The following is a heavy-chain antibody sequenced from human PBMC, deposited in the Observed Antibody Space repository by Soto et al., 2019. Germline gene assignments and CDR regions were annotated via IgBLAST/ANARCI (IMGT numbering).Heavy chain of an antibody. J-gene: IGHJ4*02. CDR3: TTDLGYCSSTSCPQFDY. D-gene: IGHD2-2*01. CDR2: IKSKTDGGTT. CDR1: GFTFSNAW. V-gene: IGHV3-15*01. Sequence: EVQLVESGGGLVKPGGSLRLSCAASGFTFSNAWMSWVRQAPGKGLEWVGRIKSKTDGGTTDYAAPVKGRFTISRDDSKTTLNRKMNSLKTEDPAVYYCTTDLGYCSSTSCPQFDYGAREPWSPSPQ.